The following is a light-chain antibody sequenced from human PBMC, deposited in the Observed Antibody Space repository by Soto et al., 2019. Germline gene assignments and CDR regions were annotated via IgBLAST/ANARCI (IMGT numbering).Light chain of an antibody. CDR3: QSYDSGIWV. J-gene: IGLJ3*02. CDR1: SGSIASNY. CDR2: EDN. Sequence: NFMLTQPHSVSESPGKTVTISCTRSSGSIASNYVQWYQQRPGSSPTPIIYEDNQRPSGVPDRFSGSIDSSSSSASLTISGLKTEDEADYYCQSYDSGIWVFGGGTKLTVL. V-gene: IGLV6-57*01.